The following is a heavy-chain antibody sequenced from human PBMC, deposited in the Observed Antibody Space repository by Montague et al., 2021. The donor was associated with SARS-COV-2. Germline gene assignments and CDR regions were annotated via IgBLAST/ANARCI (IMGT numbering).Heavy chain of an antibody. CDR1: GVSVSSNNYY. CDR3: AREVVGVKTNWLDT. D-gene: IGHD3-16*01. CDR2: IYFNGNT. J-gene: IGHJ5*02. Sequence: SETLSLTCSVSGVSVSSNNYYWTWIRRPPGKGLEWIGYIYFNGNTFFNPSLEGRVTTSIDTSKNHFSLRLTSVTPADTAVYYCAREVVGVKTNWLDTWGQGTLVTVSS. V-gene: IGHV4-61*03.